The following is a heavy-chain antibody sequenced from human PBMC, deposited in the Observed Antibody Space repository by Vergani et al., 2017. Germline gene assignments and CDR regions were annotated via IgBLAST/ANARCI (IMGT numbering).Heavy chain of an antibody. CDR2: IKSKTDGGTT. CDR3: TTECDILTGCFDY. Sequence: VQLVQSGGGLVKPGGSLRLSCAASGFTFSNAWMSWVRQAPGKGLEWVGRIKSKTDGGTTDYAAPVKGRFTISRDDSKNTLYLQMNSPKTEDTAVYYCTTECDILTGCFDYWGQGTLVTVSS. CDR1: GFTFSNAW. J-gene: IGHJ4*02. D-gene: IGHD3-9*01. V-gene: IGHV3-15*01.